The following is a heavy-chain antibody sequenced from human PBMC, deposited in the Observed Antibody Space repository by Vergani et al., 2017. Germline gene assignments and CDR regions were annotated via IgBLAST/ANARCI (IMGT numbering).Heavy chain of an antibody. CDR3: ARGHSSSWFDY. Sequence: QVQLVQSGAEVKKPGSSVQVSCKASGGTFSNYAISWVRQAPGQGLEWLGGIIPIFGTANYGRKFQGRVTITADKSTSTAYMELSSLGSEDTAVYFCARGHSSSWFDYWGQGTLVTVSS. V-gene: IGHV1-69*06. CDR1: GGTFSNYA. CDR2: IIPIFGTA. D-gene: IGHD6-13*01. J-gene: IGHJ4*02.